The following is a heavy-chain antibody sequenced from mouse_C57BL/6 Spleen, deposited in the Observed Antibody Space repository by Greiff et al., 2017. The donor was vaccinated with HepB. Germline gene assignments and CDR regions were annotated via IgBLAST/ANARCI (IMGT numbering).Heavy chain of an antibody. CDR3: ARSPTVVAFDY. CDR1: GYTFTSYW. V-gene: IGHV1-61*01. J-gene: IGHJ2*01. Sequence: QVQLQQPGAELVRPGSSVKLSCKASGYTFTSYWLDWVKQRPGQGLEWIGNIYPSDSETHYNQKFKDKATLTVDKSSSTAYMLLSSLTSEDSAVYYCARSPTVVAFDYWGQGTTLTVSS. CDR2: IYPSDSET. D-gene: IGHD1-1*01.